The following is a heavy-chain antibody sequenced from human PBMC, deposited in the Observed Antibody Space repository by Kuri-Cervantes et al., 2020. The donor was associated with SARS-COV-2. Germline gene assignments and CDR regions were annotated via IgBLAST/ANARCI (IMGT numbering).Heavy chain of an antibody. V-gene: IGHV1-2*02. CDR1: GGTFSSYA. CDR3: ASSPRGGGIDY. CDR2: INPNSGGT. Sequence: ASVKVSCKASGGTFSSYAISWVRQAPGQGLEWMGWINPNSGGTNYAQKFQGRVTMTRDTSISTAYMELSRLRSDDTAVYYCASSPRGGGIDYWGQGTLVTVSS. D-gene: IGHD1-26*01. J-gene: IGHJ4*02.